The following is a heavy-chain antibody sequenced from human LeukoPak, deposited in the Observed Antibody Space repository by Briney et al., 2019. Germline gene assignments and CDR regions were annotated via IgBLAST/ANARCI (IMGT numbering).Heavy chain of an antibody. CDR1: GFTFSSYW. J-gene: IGHJ4*02. CDR2: INTDGSST. CDR3: ARDLRYCSSTSCDDY. D-gene: IGHD2-2*01. Sequence: PGGSLRLSCAASGFTFSSYWMHWVRQAPGKGLVWVSRINTDGSSTSYADSVKGRFTISRDNAKNSLYLQMNSLRAEDTAVYYCARDLRYCSSTSCDDYWGQGTLVTVSS. V-gene: IGHV3-74*01.